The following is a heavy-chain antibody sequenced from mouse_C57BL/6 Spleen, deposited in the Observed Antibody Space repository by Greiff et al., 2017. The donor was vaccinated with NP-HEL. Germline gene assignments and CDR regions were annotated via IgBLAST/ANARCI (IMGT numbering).Heavy chain of an antibody. J-gene: IGHJ4*01. CDR3: ARYYYGSSYYYAMDY. D-gene: IGHD1-1*01. CDR1: GYTFTSYG. V-gene: IGHV1-81*01. Sequence: QVQLQQSGAELARPGASVKLSCKASGYTFTSYGISWVKQRTGQGLEWIGEIYPRSGNTYYNEKFKGKATLTADKSSSTAYMELRSLTSEDSAVYICARYYYGSSYYYAMDYWGQGTSVTVSS. CDR2: IYPRSGNT.